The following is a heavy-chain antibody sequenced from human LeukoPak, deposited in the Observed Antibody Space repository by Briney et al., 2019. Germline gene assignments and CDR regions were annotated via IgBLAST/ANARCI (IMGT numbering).Heavy chain of an antibody. CDR2: ISSSGSTI. V-gene: IGHV3-11*04. D-gene: IGHD3-9*01. CDR1: GFTFSDYY. J-gene: IGHJ4*02. Sequence: GGSLRLSCAASGFTFSDYYMSWIRQVPGKGLEWVSYISSSGSTIYYADSVKGRFTISRDNAKNSLYLQMNSLRAEDTAVYYCTTTYYDTSTGYYRDDCWGQGTLVTVSS. CDR3: TTTYYDTSTGYYRDDC.